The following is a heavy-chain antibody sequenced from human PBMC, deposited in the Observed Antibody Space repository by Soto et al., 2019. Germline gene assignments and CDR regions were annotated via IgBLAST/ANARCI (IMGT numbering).Heavy chain of an antibody. CDR3: ASVLLSQGYFDY. V-gene: IGHV1-18*01. Sequence: GASVKVSCKASGYTFTSYGISWVRQAPGQGLEWMGWISAYNGNTDYAQKLQGRVTMTTDTSTSTAYMELRSLRSDDTAVYYCASVLLSQGYFDYWGQGTLVTVPQ. J-gene: IGHJ4*02. CDR2: ISAYNGNT. CDR1: GYTFTSYG. D-gene: IGHD6-6*01.